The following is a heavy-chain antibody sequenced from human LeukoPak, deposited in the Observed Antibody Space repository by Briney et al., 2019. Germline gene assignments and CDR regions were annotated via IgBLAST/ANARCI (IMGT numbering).Heavy chain of an antibody. D-gene: IGHD4-23*01. CDR3: ASAEANYGGSVFDY. V-gene: IGHV4-39*01. Sequence: SETLSLTCSVSGGSIGTSSYYWGWIRQPPGKGLKWLGTIYYGGNINYNLSLKSRLTISADTSNNQLSLKLSSVTAADTAVYYCASAEANYGGSVFDYWGQGTLVTVSS. J-gene: IGHJ4*02. CDR1: GGSIGTSSYY. CDR2: IYYGGNI.